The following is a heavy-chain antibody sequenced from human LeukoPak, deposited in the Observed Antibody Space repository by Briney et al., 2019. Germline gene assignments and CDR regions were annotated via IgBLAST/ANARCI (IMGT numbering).Heavy chain of an antibody. CDR2: IRYDGSNK. J-gene: IGHJ3*02. Sequence: GGSLRLSCAASGFTFSSYGMHWVRQAPGKGLEWVAFIRYDGSNKYYADSVKGRFTISRDNSKNTLYLQMNSLRAEDTAVYYCAKGEYCSGGSCYSLAFDIWGQGTMVTVSS. D-gene: IGHD2-15*01. CDR1: GFTFSSYG. CDR3: AKGEYCSGGSCYSLAFDI. V-gene: IGHV3-30*02.